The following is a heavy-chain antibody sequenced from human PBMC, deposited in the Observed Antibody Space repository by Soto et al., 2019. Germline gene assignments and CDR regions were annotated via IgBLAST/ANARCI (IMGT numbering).Heavy chain of an antibody. D-gene: IGHD3-10*01. Sequence: QVQLVESGGGVVQPGRSLRVSCAASGFTFSSYGMHWVRQAPGKGLEWVAAISHDGGDIYYADSVKGRLTDSRDNTQSTLFLLMNSLRAEDTAVYYVTKTRWERYYTRDFESWGQGTLVTVSS. CDR1: GFTFSSYG. V-gene: IGHV3-30*18. CDR3: TKTRWERYYTRDFES. J-gene: IGHJ4*02. CDR2: ISHDGGDI.